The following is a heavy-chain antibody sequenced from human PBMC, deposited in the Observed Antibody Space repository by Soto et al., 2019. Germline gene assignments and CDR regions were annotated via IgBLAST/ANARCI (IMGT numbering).Heavy chain of an antibody. D-gene: IGHD6-19*01. CDR1: GGSISSSNW. CDR2: IYHSGTT. CDR3: AREGRQWLLPLDS. Sequence: QVQLQESGPGLVKPSGTLSLTCAVSGGSISSSNWWSWVRQPPGKGLEWIGEIYHSGTTNYNPSRKSRVTISVDKSKNQFSLKLTSVTVADTAVYYCAREGRQWLLPLDSWGQGILVTVSS. J-gene: IGHJ4*02. V-gene: IGHV4-4*02.